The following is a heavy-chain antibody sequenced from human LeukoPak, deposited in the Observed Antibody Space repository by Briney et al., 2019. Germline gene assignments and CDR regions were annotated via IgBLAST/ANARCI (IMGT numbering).Heavy chain of an antibody. Sequence: GASVKVSCKASGYTFTTSGISWVRQAPRQGLEWMGWISAYNGNTNYAQKLQGRVTMTTDTSTSTAYMELRSLRSDDTAVYYCARDAGIVVVPAAPILWGQGTLVTVSS. D-gene: IGHD2-2*01. J-gene: IGHJ4*02. CDR2: ISAYNGNT. CDR1: GYTFTTSG. CDR3: ARDAGIVVVPAAPIL. V-gene: IGHV1-18*01.